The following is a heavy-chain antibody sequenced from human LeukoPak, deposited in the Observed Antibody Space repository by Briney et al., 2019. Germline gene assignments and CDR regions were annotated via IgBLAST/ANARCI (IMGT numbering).Heavy chain of an antibody. CDR3: AGSSWWYYFDY. CDR2: INHSGST. CDR1: GGSFSGYY. Sequence: SETLSLTCAVYGGSFSGYYWSWIRQPPGKGLEWIGEINHSGSTNYNPSLKSRVTISVDTSKNQFSLKLSSVTAADTAVYYCAGSSWWYYFDYWGQGTLVTVSS. D-gene: IGHD6-13*01. J-gene: IGHJ4*02. V-gene: IGHV4-34*01.